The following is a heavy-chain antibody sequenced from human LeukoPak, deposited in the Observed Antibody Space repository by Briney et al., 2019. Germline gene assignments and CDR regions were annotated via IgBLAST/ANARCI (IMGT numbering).Heavy chain of an antibody. J-gene: IGHJ4*02. D-gene: IGHD3-16*01. V-gene: IGHV3-74*01. CDR2: IKTDGRTT. CDR3: TTGPSYGYEW. CDR1: GMTFSNHW. Sequence: GGSLRLSCAASGMTFSNHWMHWVRQAPGKGLVWVSLIKTDGRTTIYADSVKGRFTISRDNRKSTLYLQMNSLRAEDTAIYYCTTGPSYGYEWWGQGTVVTVSS.